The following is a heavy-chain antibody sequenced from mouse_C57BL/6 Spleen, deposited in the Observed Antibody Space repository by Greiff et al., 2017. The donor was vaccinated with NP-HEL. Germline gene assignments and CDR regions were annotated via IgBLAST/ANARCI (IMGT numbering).Heavy chain of an antibody. CDR1: GYSITSGYY. V-gene: IGHV3-6*01. CDR3: AADSNYYYAMDY. CDR2: ISYDGSN. J-gene: IGHJ4*01. D-gene: IGHD2-5*01. Sequence: DSGPGLVKPSQSLSLTCSVTGYSITSGYYWNWIRQFPGNKLEWMGYISYDGSNNYNPSLKNRISITRDTSKNQFFLKLNSVTTEDTATYYCAADSNYYYAMDYWGQGTSVTVSS.